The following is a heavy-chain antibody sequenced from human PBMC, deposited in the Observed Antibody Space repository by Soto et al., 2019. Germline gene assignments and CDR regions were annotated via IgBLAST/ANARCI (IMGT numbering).Heavy chain of an antibody. Sequence: SETLSLTCAVYGGSFSGYYWSWIRQPPGKGLEWIGEINHSGSTNYNPSLKSRVTISVDTSKNQFSLKLSSVAAADTAVYYCARGRQVYYGSGSYYLRTGYYFDYWGQGTLVTVSS. CDR2: INHSGST. V-gene: IGHV4-34*01. D-gene: IGHD3-10*01. J-gene: IGHJ4*02. CDR1: GGSFSGYY. CDR3: ARGRQVYYGSGSYYLRTGYYFDY.